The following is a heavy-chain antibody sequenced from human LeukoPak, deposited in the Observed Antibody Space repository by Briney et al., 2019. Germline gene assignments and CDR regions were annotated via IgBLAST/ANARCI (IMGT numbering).Heavy chain of an antibody. Sequence: PGRSLRLSCAASGFTFSSYGMHWVRQAPGKGLEWVAVICHDGSNTYDADSVKGRFLLSRDNSLTTLYLQMSGLRAEVTAVYYCAKDADYGDGFDYWGQGTLVTVSS. J-gene: IGHJ4*02. CDR3: AKDADYGDGFDY. D-gene: IGHD4-17*01. CDR1: GFTFSSYG. V-gene: IGHV3-33*06. CDR2: ICHDGSNT.